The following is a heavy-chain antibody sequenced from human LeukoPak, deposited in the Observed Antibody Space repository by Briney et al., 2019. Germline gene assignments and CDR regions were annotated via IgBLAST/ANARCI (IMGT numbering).Heavy chain of an antibody. CDR1: VYTFTSYD. D-gene: IGHD4-17*01. CDR2: TNPNSGNT. Sequence: GASVKVSCKASVYTFTSYDINWVRQATGQGLEWMGWTNPNSGNTGYAQKFQGRVTMTRNTSISTAYMELSSLRSEDTAVYYCARAGAFMTTDDRFDYWGQGTLVTVSS. J-gene: IGHJ4*02. V-gene: IGHV1-8*01. CDR3: ARAGAFMTTDDRFDY.